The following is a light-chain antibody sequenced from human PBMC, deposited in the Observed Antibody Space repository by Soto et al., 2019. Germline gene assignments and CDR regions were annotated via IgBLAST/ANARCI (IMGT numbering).Light chain of an antibody. Sequence: IVRTQSPGTLSVSPGERATLSCRASQIVDTNSLAWYQQKPGQAPRIIIFGASGRATGIPDRFSGSGSGTDFTLTISRLEPEDFAVYYYQQYGSSGTFGQGTKVDI. CDR2: GAS. CDR3: QQYGSSGT. CDR1: QIVDTNS. V-gene: IGKV3-20*01. J-gene: IGKJ1*01.